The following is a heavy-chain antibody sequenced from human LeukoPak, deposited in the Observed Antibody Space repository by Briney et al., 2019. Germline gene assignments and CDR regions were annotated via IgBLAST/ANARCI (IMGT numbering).Heavy chain of an antibody. CDR3: ARDRGRIVATIQGAYYFDY. CDR1: GFTVSSNY. CDR2: IYSGGST. V-gene: IGHV3-66*01. D-gene: IGHD5-12*01. J-gene: IGHJ4*02. Sequence: GSLRLSCAASGFTVSSNYISWVRQAPGKGLEWVSVIYSGGSTYYADSVKGRFTISRDNSKNTLYLQMNSLRAEDTAVYYCARDRGRIVATIQGAYYFDYWGQGTLVTVSS.